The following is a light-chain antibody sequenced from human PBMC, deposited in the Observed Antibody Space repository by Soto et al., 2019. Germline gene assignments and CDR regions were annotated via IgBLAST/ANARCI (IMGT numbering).Light chain of an antibody. J-gene: IGLJ2*01. V-gene: IGLV1-36*01. CDR1: SSNIGNNA. Sequence: QSVLTQPPSASGTPGQRVTISCSGNSSNIGNNAVNWYQQVPGKAPKLLIYYDDLLPSGVSDRFSGSKSGTSASLAISGLQSEDEADYYCAAWDDSLNGPVFGGGTKLTVL. CDR3: AAWDDSLNGPV. CDR2: YDD.